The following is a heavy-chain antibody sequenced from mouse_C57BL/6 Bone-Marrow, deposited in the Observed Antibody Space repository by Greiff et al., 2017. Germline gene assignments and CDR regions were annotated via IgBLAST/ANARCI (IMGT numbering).Heavy chain of an antibody. J-gene: IGHJ4*01. Sequence: QVQLQQPGAELVMPGASVKLSCKASGYTFTSYWMHWVKQRPGQGLEWIGEIDPSDSYTNYNQKFKGKSTLTVDKSSSTAYMQLSSLTSEDSAVYYCARSGYYYGSLYWGQGTSV. D-gene: IGHD1-1*01. CDR1: GYTFTSYW. CDR2: IDPSDSYT. CDR3: ARSGYYYGSLY. V-gene: IGHV1-69*01.